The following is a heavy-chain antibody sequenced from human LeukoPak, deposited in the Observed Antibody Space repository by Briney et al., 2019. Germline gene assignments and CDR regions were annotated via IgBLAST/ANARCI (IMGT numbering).Heavy chain of an antibody. CDR3: ARPTMIVGHAFDI. J-gene: IGHJ3*02. D-gene: IGHD3-22*01. V-gene: IGHV1-8*03. CDR2: MNPNSGNT. CDR1: GYTFTSYD. Sequence: ASVKVSCKASGYTFTSYDINWVRQATGQGLEWMGWMNPNSGNTGYAQKFRGRVTITRNTSISTAYMELSSLRSEDTAVYYCARPTMIVGHAFDIWGQGTMVTVSS.